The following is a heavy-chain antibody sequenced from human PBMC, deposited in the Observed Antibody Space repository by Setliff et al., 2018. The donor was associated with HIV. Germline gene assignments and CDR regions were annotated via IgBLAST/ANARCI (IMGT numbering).Heavy chain of an antibody. Sequence: SVKVSCKASGGTFSSYAISWVRQAPGQGLEWMGGIIPIFATTNYAQKFQGRVTITADESTSTAYLELSSLRSEDTAVYYCARGPSYSSSWYYYFDYWGQGTLVTVSS. D-gene: IGHD6-13*01. V-gene: IGHV1-69*13. CDR1: GGTFSSYA. J-gene: IGHJ4*02. CDR3: ARGPSYSSSWYYYFDY. CDR2: IIPIFATT.